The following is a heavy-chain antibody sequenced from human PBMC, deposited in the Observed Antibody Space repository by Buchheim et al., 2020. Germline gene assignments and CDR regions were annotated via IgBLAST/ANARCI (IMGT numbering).Heavy chain of an antibody. V-gene: IGHV1-46*01. J-gene: IGHJ6*02. Sequence: QVQLVQSGAEVKKPGASVKVSCKASGYTFTSYYIHWVRQAPGQGLEWMGIINPSGGSTSYAQKFQGRVTMTRDTSTRQVYMELSSLRSEDTAVYYCARAHLTVVPAANWNYYYGMDVWGQGTT. CDR3: ARAHLTVVPAANWNYYYGMDV. CDR1: GYTFTSYY. D-gene: IGHD2-2*01. CDR2: INPSGGST.